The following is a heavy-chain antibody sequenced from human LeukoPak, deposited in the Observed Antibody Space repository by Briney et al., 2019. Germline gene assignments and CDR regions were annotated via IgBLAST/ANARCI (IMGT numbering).Heavy chain of an antibody. J-gene: IGHJ4*02. CDR1: GFTFDNYA. D-gene: IGHD2-2*01. CDR3: AREIVVVPAATSFDY. Sequence: GGSLRLSCESSGFTFDNYAMHWVRQAPGKRLEWVAVISYDGNREYYPDSVKGRFTISRDNSKNTLYLQMNSLRAEDTAVYYCAREIVVVPAATSFDYWGQGTLVTVSS. CDR2: ISYDGNRE. V-gene: IGHV3-30-3*01.